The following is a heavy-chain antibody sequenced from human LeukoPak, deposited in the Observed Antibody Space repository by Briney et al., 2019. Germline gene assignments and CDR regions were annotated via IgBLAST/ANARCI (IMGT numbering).Heavy chain of an antibody. V-gene: IGHV3-66*02. CDR1: GFTFISNY. Sequence: PGGSLRLSCAASGFTFISNYMSWVRQAPGKGLEWVSVIYSGGSTYYADSVKGRFTISRDNSKNSLYLQMNSLRVEDTAVYYCARGMYSNSWYYFDYWGQGTLVTVSS. D-gene: IGHD6-13*01. CDR3: ARGMYSNSWYYFDY. CDR2: IYSGGST. J-gene: IGHJ4*02.